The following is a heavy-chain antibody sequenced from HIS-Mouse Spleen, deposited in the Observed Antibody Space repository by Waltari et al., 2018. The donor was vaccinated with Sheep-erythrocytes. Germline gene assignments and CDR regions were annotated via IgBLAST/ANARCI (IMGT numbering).Heavy chain of an antibody. J-gene: IGHJ6*02. CDR3: AKDLNWGSYYYGMDV. Sequence: EVQLLESGGGLVQPGGSLRLSCAASGFTFRSYAMGWVRQAPGRGLDWASAISGSGGRTYYADSVKGRFTISRDNSKNTLYLQMNSLRAEDTAVYYCAKDLNWGSYYYGMDVWGQGTKV. CDR1: GFTFRSYA. D-gene: IGHD7-27*01. V-gene: IGHV3-23*01. CDR2: ISGSGGRT.